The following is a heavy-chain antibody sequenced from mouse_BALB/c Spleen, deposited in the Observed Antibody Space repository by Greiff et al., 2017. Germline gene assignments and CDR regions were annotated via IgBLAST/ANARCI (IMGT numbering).Heavy chain of an antibody. Sequence: QVQLKQPGAELVKPGASVKLSCKASGYTFTSYWMHWVKQRPGQGLEWIGEIDPSDSYTNYNQKFKGKATLTVDKSSSTAYMQLSSLTSEDSAVYYCALLYDGSRRWGQGTTLTVSS. CDR3: ALLYDGSRR. CDR2: IDPSDSYT. J-gene: IGHJ2*01. V-gene: IGHV1-69*02. D-gene: IGHD2-3*01. CDR1: GYTFTSYW.